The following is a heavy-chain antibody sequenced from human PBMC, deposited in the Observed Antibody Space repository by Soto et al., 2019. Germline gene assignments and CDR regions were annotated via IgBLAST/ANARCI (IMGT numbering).Heavy chain of an antibody. Sequence: EVQLLESGGGLVQPGGSLRLSCAASGFTFSSYAMSWVRQAPGKGLEWVSAISGSGGSTYYADSVKGRFTISRDNSKNTLYLQMNSLRAEDTAVYYCASIDYGSWSRFIWGQGTMVTVSS. CDR3: ASIDYGSWSRFI. V-gene: IGHV3-23*01. CDR1: GFTFSSYA. J-gene: IGHJ3*02. D-gene: IGHD3-10*01. CDR2: ISGSGGST.